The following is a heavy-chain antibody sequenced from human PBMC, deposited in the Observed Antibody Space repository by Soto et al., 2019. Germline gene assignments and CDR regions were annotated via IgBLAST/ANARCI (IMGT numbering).Heavy chain of an antibody. Sequence: SETLSLTCSVSGGSISSGASYYWGWIRQPPGKGLEWMGSVYYGGKTYYNPSLKSRVTISVDTSNNHFSLKLRSVAAADPAAYYCTRRPPVGLLSSSDSNMDVWGQGTTVTVSS. V-gene: IGHV4-39*02. D-gene: IGHD2-15*01. J-gene: IGHJ6*02. CDR2: VYYGGKT. CDR1: GGSISSGASYY. CDR3: TRRPPVGLLSSSDSNMDV.